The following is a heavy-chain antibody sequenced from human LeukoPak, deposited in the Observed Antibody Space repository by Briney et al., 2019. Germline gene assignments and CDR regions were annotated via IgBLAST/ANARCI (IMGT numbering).Heavy chain of an antibody. CDR3: GRDPKLGIRGYTYGYIDY. J-gene: IGHJ4*02. CDR2: INTNTGNP. Sequence: ASVKVSCKTSGYSFTSYALNWVRQAPGQGLEWMGWINTNTGNPTYAQGFTGRYVFSLDTSVNTAYLQISGLKADDTTVYYCGRDPKLGIRGYTYGYIDYWGQGTLVTVSS. V-gene: IGHV7-4-1*02. D-gene: IGHD5-18*01. CDR1: GYSFTSYA.